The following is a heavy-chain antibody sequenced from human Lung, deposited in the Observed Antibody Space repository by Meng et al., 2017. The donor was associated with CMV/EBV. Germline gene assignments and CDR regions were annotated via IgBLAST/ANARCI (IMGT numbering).Heavy chain of an antibody. J-gene: IGHJ6*02. CDR3: ARGLADSNPFFYYYYGMDV. D-gene: IGHD4-11*01. CDR1: GGSFSGYY. V-gene: IGHV4-34*01. Sequence: SXTXSLXCAVHGGSFSGYYCTWIRQSPGKGLEWIGDINHSGSTNYNPSLKSRVTISVDTSKKQCSLKLSSVTAADTAVYFCARGLADSNPFFYYYYGMDVXGQGXTVTVSS. CDR2: INHSGST.